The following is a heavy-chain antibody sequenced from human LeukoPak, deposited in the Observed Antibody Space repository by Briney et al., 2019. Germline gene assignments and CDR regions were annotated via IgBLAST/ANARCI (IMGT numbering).Heavy chain of an antibody. J-gene: IGHJ4*02. V-gene: IGHV1-8*03. CDR3: ARIPPGGSSPPDY. D-gene: IGHD2-2*01. Sequence: ASVKVSCKASGYTFTSYDINWVRQATGQGLEWMGWMSPNSGNSGYARKFQGRVTITRDTSISTAYMELSSLRSEDTALYYCARIPPGGSSPPDYWGQGTLVTVSS. CDR1: GYTFTSYD. CDR2: MSPNSGNS.